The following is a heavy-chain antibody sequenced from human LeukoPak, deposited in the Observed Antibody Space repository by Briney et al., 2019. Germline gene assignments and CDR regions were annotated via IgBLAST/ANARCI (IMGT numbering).Heavy chain of an antibody. CDR2: IKQDGSEK. Sequence: AGGSLRLSCAASGFTFSSYWMSWVRQAPGKGLEWVANIKQDGSEKYYVDSVKGRFTISRDNAKNSLYLQMNSLRAEDTAVYYCARDYGSGRIELDYWGQGTLVTVSS. CDR3: ARDYGSGRIELDY. CDR1: GFTFSSYW. D-gene: IGHD3-10*01. J-gene: IGHJ4*02. V-gene: IGHV3-7*04.